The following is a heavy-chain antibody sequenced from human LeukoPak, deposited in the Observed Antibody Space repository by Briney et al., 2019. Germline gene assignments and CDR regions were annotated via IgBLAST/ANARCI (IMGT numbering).Heavy chain of an antibody. J-gene: IGHJ1*01. CDR3: ASLRAVGYSSGWYAEGEYFQH. D-gene: IGHD6-19*01. V-gene: IGHV3-48*04. Sequence: GGSLRLSCAASGFTFSSYSMNWVRQAPGKGLEWVSYISSSGSTIYYADSVKGRFTISRDNAKNSLYLQMNSLRAEDTAVYYCASLRAVGYSSGWYAEGEYFQHWGQGTLVTVSS. CDR1: GFTFSSYS. CDR2: ISSSGSTI.